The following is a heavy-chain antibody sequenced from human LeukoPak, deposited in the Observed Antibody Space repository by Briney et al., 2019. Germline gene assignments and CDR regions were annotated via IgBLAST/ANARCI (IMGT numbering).Heavy chain of an antibody. CDR3: AKTVGFCGGDCYPFDALDL. D-gene: IGHD2-21*02. J-gene: IGHJ3*01. CDR2: ISGTGGTT. CDR1: GFTFKNYA. Sequence: PGGSLRLSCEGSGFTFKNYAMSWFRQDPGKRLEWVSAISGTGGTTYYADSVTGRFTISRDNSESTLYLQLVNLRAEDTAIYYCAKTVGFCGGDCYPFDALDLWGQGTMVTISS. V-gene: IGHV3-23*01.